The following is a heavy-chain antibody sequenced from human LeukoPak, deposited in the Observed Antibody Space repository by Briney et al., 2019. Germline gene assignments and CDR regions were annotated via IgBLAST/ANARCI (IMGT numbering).Heavy chain of an antibody. D-gene: IGHD6-13*01. Sequence: GGSLRLSCAASGFTFSNYYMSWVRQAPGKGLEWVANIKQDGGNKYYVDSVKGRFTISRDNAKNSLYLQVDSLRAEDTAVYYCARLRPYSSSWYAYYGMDVWGQGATVTVSS. V-gene: IGHV3-7*04. CDR1: GFTFSNYY. CDR3: ARLRPYSSSWYAYYGMDV. CDR2: IKQDGGNK. J-gene: IGHJ6*02.